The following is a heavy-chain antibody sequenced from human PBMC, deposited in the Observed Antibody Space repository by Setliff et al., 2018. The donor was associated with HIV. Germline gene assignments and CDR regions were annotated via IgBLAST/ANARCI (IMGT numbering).Heavy chain of an antibody. J-gene: IGHJ3*02. CDR3: ARGPWIQLWSSELDALDI. V-gene: IGHV1-46*01. CDR2: INPSGGST. Sequence: GASVKVSCKASGYTFTSYHMYWVRQAPGQGLEWMGAINPSGGSTRYAQKFQGRVTMTRDTSTSTVYMELSSLRSEDTAVYYCARGPWIQLWSSELDALDIWGQGTMVTVSS. CDR1: GYTFTSYH. D-gene: IGHD5-18*01.